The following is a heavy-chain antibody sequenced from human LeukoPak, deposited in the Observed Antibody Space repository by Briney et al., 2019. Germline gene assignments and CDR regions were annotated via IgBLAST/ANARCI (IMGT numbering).Heavy chain of an antibody. CDR3: ARVFGSGWRDVFDP. V-gene: IGHV7-4-1*02. D-gene: IGHD6-19*01. J-gene: IGHJ5*02. Sequence: WINTNTGNPTYAQGFTGRFVFSLDTSVSTAYLQISSLKAEDTAVYYCARVFGSGWRDVFDPWGQGTLVTVSS. CDR2: INTNTGNP.